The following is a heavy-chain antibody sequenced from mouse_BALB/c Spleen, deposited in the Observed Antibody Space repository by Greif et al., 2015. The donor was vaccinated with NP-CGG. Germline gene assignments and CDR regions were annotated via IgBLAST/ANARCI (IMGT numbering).Heavy chain of an antibody. CDR3: TRAYYRYALDS. J-gene: IGHJ4*01. CDR2: IYPDSGSA. Sequence: GSELVRPGASVKLSCKASGYTFTTYWMHWVKQRPGQGLERIGTIYPDSGSAYYDEKFKSKATLTVDTSSSTAYMQLSSLTSEDSAVYYCTRAYYRYALDSWGQGTSVTVSS. CDR1: GYTFTTYW. V-gene: IGHV1S22*01. D-gene: IGHD2-14*01.